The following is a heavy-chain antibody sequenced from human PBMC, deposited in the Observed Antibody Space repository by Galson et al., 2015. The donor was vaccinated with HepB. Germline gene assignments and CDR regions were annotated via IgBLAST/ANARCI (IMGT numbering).Heavy chain of an antibody. CDR3: ASRTPIVGYSGYDPEGGDFDY. Sequence: SLRLSCAASGFTFSSYAMHWVRQAPGKGLEWVAVISYDGSNKYYADSVKGRFTISRDNSRNTLYLQMNSLRAEDTAVYYCASRTPIVGYSGYDPEGGDFDYWGQGTLVTVSS. CDR1: GFTFSSYA. J-gene: IGHJ4*02. CDR2: ISYDGSNK. V-gene: IGHV3-30-3*01. D-gene: IGHD5-12*01.